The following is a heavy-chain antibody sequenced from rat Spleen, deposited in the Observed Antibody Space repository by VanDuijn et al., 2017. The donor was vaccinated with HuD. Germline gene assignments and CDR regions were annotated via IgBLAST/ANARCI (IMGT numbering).Heavy chain of an antibody. CDR2: ITNTGGST. J-gene: IGHJ4*01. CDR1: GFTFNNYW. Sequence: EVQLVESGGGLVQPGRSLKLSCVASGFTFNNYWMTWIRQAPGKGLEWVASITNTGGSTYYRDSVKGRFTISRDNAKSTLYLQMDSLRSEDTATYYCARHVSYCPDAWGQGVSVTVSS. CDR3: ARHVSYCPDA. V-gene: IGHV5-31*01. D-gene: IGHD1-1*01.